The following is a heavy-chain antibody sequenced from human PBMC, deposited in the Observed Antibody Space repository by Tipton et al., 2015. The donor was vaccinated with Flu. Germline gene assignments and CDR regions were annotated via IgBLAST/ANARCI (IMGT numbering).Heavy chain of an antibody. D-gene: IGHD4-11*01. J-gene: IGHJ5*01. CDR2: IYDSGIT. Sequence: TLSLTCAVSGGSISGGAFSRSWIRQPPGKGLEWIGNIYDSGITYYNPSLKSRVTMSLDRSKNQFSLKLSSVTASDTAVYYCARRDYSNYVSEPKNWFDSWGLGTLVTVSS. CDR3: ARRDYSNYVSEPKNWFDS. CDR1: GGSISGGAFS. V-gene: IGHV4-30-2*01.